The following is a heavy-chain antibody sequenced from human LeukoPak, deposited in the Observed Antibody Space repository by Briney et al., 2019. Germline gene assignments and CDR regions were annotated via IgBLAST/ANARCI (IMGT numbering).Heavy chain of an antibody. CDR2: ISYDGSNK. D-gene: IGHD5-24*01. V-gene: IGHV3-30*04. J-gene: IGHJ3*02. CDR3: ARDGLQLSAFDI. CDR1: GFTFSSYA. Sequence: SLRLSCAASGFTFSSYAMHWVRQAPGKGLEWVAVISYDGSNKYYADSVKGRFTISRDNSKNTLHLQMNSLRAEDTAVYYCARDGLQLSAFDIWGQGTMVTVSS.